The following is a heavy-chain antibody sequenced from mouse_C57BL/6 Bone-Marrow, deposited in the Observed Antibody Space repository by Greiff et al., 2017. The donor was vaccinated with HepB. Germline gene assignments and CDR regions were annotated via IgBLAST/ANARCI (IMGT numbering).Heavy chain of an antibody. CDR2: IDPETGGT. CDR3: TSIRNHFAY. CDR1: GYTFTDYE. Sequence: VKLQESGAELVRPGASVTLSCKASGYTFTDYEMHWVKQTPVHGLEWIGAIDPETGGTAYNQKFKGKAILTADKSSSTAYMELRSLTSEDSAVYYCTSIRNHFAYWGQVTLVTVSA. J-gene: IGHJ3*01. V-gene: IGHV1-15*01.